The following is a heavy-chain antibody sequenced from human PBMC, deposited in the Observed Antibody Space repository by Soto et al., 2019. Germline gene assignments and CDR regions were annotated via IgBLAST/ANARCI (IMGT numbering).Heavy chain of an antibody. V-gene: IGHV4-4*02. CDR2: IWHTGRP. J-gene: IGHJ4*02. CDR1: GDSLTNNHW. CDR3: VRDSRTGCSSINCYMH. D-gene: IGHD2-15*01. Sequence: QLQLRESGPGLVQPSGTLSLTCDVSGDSLTNNHWWSWVRQAPGKGLEWIGEIWHTGRPNYNPSLKSRVAISIDKSKNQFSLKLSSVTAADTAVYYCVRDSRTGCSSINCYMHCGQGTLVTVSS.